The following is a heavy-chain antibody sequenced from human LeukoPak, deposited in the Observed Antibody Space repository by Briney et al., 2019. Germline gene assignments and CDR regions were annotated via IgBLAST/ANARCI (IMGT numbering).Heavy chain of an antibody. D-gene: IGHD3-10*01. Sequence: GESLKLSFKGSGYSFTSYWISWVGQMPGKGLEGMGGIDPSDSYTNYNPAFQAPVTISADKSISTAYLQWSSLKASDTAVYYCARLGWFGEFVWGKGTTVTVSS. CDR1: GYSFTSYW. J-gene: IGHJ6*04. CDR3: ARLGWFGEFV. V-gene: IGHV5-10-1*01. CDR2: IDPSDSYT.